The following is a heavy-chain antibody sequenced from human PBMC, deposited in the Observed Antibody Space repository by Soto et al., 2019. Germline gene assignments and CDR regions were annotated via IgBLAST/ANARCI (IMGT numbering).Heavy chain of an antibody. V-gene: IGHV3-30-3*01. J-gene: IGHJ6*02. CDR1: GFTFSSLG. D-gene: IGHD2-15*01. Sequence: GGSLRLSCAASGFTFSSLGMDWVRQAPGKGLEWVALISYDGSKKYYGDSVKGRFTISRDNSRNTLHLQMNGLRPEDTGVYYCARDISCIVGSCYDYYYYDGMDVWGQGTTVTVSS. CDR2: ISYDGSKK. CDR3: ARDISCIVGSCYDYYYYDGMDV.